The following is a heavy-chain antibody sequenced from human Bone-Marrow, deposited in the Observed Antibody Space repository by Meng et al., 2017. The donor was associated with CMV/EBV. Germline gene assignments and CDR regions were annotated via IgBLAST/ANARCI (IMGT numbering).Heavy chain of an antibody. J-gene: IGHJ4*02. Sequence: GESLKISCKGSGYSFTSYWIGWVRQMPGKGLEWMGIIYPGDSDTRVSLSLQGQVTISADKSINTAYLQWSSLKASDTAVYYCARQRGGYDSSGYYAYWGQGTLVTGYS. CDR1: GYSFTSYW. V-gene: IGHV5-51*01. D-gene: IGHD3-22*01. CDR3: ARQRGGYDSSGYYAY. CDR2: IYPGDSDT.